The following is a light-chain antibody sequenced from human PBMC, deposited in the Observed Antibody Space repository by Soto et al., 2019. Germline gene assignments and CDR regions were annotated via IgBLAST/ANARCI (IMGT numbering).Light chain of an antibody. CDR2: AAS. J-gene: IGKJ1*01. V-gene: IGKV1-39*01. CDR1: QSITSF. CDR3: QQSYSPPRT. Sequence: DIQMTQSPSSLYASVGDRDTITCRARQSITSFLNWYQQRPGRAPNLLIYAASSLQRGVPSRFSDSGSGADFTLTISCLQPEDSATYYCQQSYSPPRTFGLGTKVEIK.